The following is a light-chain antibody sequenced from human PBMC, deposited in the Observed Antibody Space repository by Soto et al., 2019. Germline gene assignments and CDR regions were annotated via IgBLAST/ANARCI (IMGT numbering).Light chain of an antibody. Sequence: DIQMTKSPSSLSASVGGRGTIPCRGSQKSGIGLGFYQQKPGQAPEXQIYDASNLASGVTSRFSGSGCGTEFSLTISSLQPDDFTTYECQHYGGMWAFGQGTKVDIK. J-gene: IGKJ1*01. V-gene: IGKV1-5*01. CDR2: DAS. CDR3: QHYGGMWA. CDR1: QKSGIG.